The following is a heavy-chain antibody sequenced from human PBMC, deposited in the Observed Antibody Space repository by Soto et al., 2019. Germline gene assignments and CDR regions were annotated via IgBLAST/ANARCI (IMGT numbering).Heavy chain of an antibody. D-gene: IGHD5-18*01. J-gene: IGHJ5*02. CDR2: IYHSGSI. CDR3: AKDSGYNYGYFRWFDP. Sequence: SETLSLTCAVSGGSISSGGYSWSWIRQPPGKGLEGIGYIYHSGSIYYNPSLKSRVTISVDRSKNQFSLKLSSVTAADTAVYYCAKDSGYNYGYFRWFDPWGQGTLVTVSS. CDR1: GGSISSGGYS. V-gene: IGHV4-30-2*02.